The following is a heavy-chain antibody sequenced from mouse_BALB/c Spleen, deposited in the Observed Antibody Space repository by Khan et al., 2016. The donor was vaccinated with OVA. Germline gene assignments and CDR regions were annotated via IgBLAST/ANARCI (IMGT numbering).Heavy chain of an antibody. J-gene: IGHJ4*01. V-gene: IGHV1-18*01. CDR1: GYTFTEYT. CDR2: INPKNGVT. Sequence: VQLKQSGPELVKPGASVKISCKTSGYTFTEYTLHWVKQSPGKSLEWIGVINPKNGVTSYNQKFKGKAKLTVDKSSSTAYMEFCSLTSEDSAVYYCARDAGSYWSQGTSVTVSS. CDR3: ARDAGSY.